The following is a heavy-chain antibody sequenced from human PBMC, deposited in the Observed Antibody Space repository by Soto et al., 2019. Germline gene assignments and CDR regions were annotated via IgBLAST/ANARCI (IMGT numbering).Heavy chain of an antibody. CDR1: GGTFGSYA. Sequence: QVQLVQSGAEVKKPGSSVKVSCKASGGTFGSYAFSWVRQAPGQGLEWMGGIIPVSGAAHHAQKFQGRVPITANESTRTDYMELSSLSSQDTAVYYCAAALGCRSTSCTLDYWGQGTRVIVSS. CDR3: AAALGCRSTSCTLDY. J-gene: IGHJ4*02. D-gene: IGHD2-2*01. V-gene: IGHV1-69*01. CDR2: IIPVSGAA.